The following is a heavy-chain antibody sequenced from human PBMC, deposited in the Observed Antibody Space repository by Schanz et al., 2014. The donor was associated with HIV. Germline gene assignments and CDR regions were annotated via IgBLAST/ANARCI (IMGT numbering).Heavy chain of an antibody. CDR2: ISYDGRNK. J-gene: IGHJ4*02. CDR1: GFTFNSYG. CDR3: VRGLLFQGFFDS. D-gene: IGHD3-10*01. V-gene: IGHV3-33*05. Sequence: QVQLVESGGGVVQPGRSLRLSCAASGFTFNSYGMHWVRQAPGKGLEWVSVISYDGRNKLYADSVKGRFTISRDNSKNTMYLKMNSLRAEDTAVYYCVRGLLFQGFFDSWGQGALVTVSS.